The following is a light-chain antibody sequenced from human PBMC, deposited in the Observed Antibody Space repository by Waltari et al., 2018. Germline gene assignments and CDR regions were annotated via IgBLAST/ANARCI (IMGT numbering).Light chain of an antibody. V-gene: IGKV1-5*01. Sequence: QMTQPPSTLSASIGDRVAITFRASHTINTWLAWYQQKPGKAPRVLIYDASTLASGVPSRFRGSGSGTEFTLTISSLQPDDFATYYCHQYNSYSQSFGQGTKLEIK. J-gene: IGKJ2*03. CDR2: DAS. CDR3: HQYNSYSQS. CDR1: HTINTW.